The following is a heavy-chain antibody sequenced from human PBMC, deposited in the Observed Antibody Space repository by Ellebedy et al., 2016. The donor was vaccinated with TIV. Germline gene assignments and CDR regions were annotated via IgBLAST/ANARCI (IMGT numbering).Heavy chain of an antibody. Sequence: GEPLKISCEASGFTVSGDYMIFVRQAPGKGLEWVSLIYGGGTTYYADPVKGRFTIPRDNAKNLLYLQMNSLRAEDTAVYYCARENSYYDFLTGYYTIENSHFFDDWGQGTLVTVSS. CDR1: GFTVSGDY. J-gene: IGHJ4*02. D-gene: IGHD3-9*01. V-gene: IGHV3-66*01. CDR3: ARENSYYDFLTGYYTIENSHFFDD. CDR2: IYGGGTT.